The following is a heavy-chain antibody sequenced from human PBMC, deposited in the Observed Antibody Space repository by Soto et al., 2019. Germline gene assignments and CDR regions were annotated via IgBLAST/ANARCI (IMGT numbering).Heavy chain of an antibody. J-gene: IGHJ4*02. CDR1: GFTVGNNY. V-gene: IGHV3-53*01. CDR2: IYSTGTT. D-gene: IGHD3-10*01. CDR3: AKDGRGSGSHYNSFGY. Sequence: EVQLVESGGGLIQPGGSLKLSCAASGFTVGNNYMSWVRQAPGKGLEWVSLIYSTGTTKYADSVKGRLTVSRDNAKNTLYLKMNSRRAEDTAVYYCAKDGRGSGSHYNSFGYWGQGTLVTVSS.